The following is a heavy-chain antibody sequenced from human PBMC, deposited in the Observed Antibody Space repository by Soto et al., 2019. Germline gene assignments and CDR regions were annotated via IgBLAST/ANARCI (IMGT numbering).Heavy chain of an antibody. CDR1: GFTFSSYG. CDR3: AKDSTEWLPQYYGMDV. CDR2: ISYDGSNK. D-gene: IGHD3-3*01. J-gene: IGHJ6*02. Sequence: VQLVESGGGVVQPGRSLRLSCAASGFTFSSYGMHWVRQAPGKGLEWVAVISYDGSNKYYADSVKGRFTISRDNSKNTLYLQMNSLRAEDTAVYYCAKDSTEWLPQYYGMDVWGQGTTVTVSS. V-gene: IGHV3-30*18.